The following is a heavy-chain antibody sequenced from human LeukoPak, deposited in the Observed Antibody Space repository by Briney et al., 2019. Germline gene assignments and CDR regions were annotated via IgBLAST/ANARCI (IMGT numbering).Heavy chain of an antibody. CDR2: IYYSGST. D-gene: IGHD3-22*01. J-gene: IGHJ1*01. CDR1: GGSISSYY. V-gene: IGHV4-59*01. CDR3: ARSEMYYYDSSGYYPKYFQH. Sequence: KPSETLSHTCTVSGGSISSYYWSWIRQPPGKGLEWIGYIYYSGSTNYNPSLKSRVTISVDTSKNQFSLKLSSVTAADTAVYYCARSEMYYYDSSGYYPKYFQHWGQGTLVTVS.